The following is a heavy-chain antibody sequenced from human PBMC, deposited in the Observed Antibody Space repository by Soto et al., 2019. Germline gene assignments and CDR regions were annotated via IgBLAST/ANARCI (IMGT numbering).Heavy chain of an antibody. CDR1: GFTFSSYA. D-gene: IGHD3-10*01. Sequence: EVQLLESGGGLVQPGGSLRLSCAASGFTFSSYAMSWVRQAPGKGLEWVSIIGVGGGDRYYPESVKGRFTISRDNSRDTLYLEMKSLRDEATAVYYCARVRFGELVWGQGTLVTVSS. CDR3: ARVRFGELV. V-gene: IGHV3-23*01. J-gene: IGHJ4*02. CDR2: IGVGGGDR.